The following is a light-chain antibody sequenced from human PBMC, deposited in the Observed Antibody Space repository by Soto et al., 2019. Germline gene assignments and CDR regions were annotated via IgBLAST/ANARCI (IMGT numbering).Light chain of an antibody. CDR2: DVT. Sequence: QSVLTQPASVSGSPGQPIAISCTGTNSDVGDYNYVSWYQQHPGNAPKLLIYDVTNRPSGVSNRFSGSKSGNMASLTISGLQAEDEADYYCSSYTSSSTWVFGGGTKLTVL. V-gene: IGLV2-14*03. CDR1: NSDVGDYNY. J-gene: IGLJ3*02. CDR3: SSYTSSSTWV.